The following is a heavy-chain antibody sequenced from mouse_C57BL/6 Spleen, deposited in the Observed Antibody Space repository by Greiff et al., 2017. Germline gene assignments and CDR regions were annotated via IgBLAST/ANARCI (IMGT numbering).Heavy chain of an antibody. CDR1: GYSFTDYN. CDR2: INPNYGTT. J-gene: IGHJ3*01. CDR3: ARSGGYSNYGGFAY. D-gene: IGHD2-5*01. Sequence: EVQLQQSGPELVQPGASVKISCKASGYSFTDYNMNWVKQSNGKSLEWIGVINPNYGTTSYNQKFKGKATLTVDQSSSTAYMQLNSLTSEGSAVDYCARSGGYSNYGGFAYWGQGTLVTVSA. V-gene: IGHV1-39*01.